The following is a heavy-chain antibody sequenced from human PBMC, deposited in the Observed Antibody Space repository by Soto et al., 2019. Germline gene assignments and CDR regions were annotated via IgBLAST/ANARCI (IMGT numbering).Heavy chain of an antibody. V-gene: IGHV4-61*01. D-gene: IGHD2-2*01. Sequence: SQTLSLTCSVSGDSVSSGSYYWSWVRQPPGTALAWIGYIFYSGNTNHMPSCQSRGTISVDTSKNPFSLQLSSVTAAHTAVYYCAAGSCSSSGCYWFDTWGQGTPVTAPQ. CDR3: AAGSCSSSGCYWFDT. J-gene: IGHJ5*02. CDR2: IFYSGNT. CDR1: GDSVSSGSYY.